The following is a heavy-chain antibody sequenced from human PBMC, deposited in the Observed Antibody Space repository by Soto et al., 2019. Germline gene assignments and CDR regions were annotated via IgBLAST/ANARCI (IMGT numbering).Heavy chain of an antibody. CDR1: GYTFTSYG. CDR2: ISAYNGNT. V-gene: IGHV1-18*01. D-gene: IGHD3-10*01. Sequence: ASVKVSCKASGYTFTSYGISWVRQAPGQGLEWMGWISAYNGNTNYAQKLQGRVTMTTDTSTSTAYMELRSLRSDDTAVYYCANTPSGGSAYYFDYWGQGTLVTVSS. J-gene: IGHJ4*02. CDR3: ANTPSGGSAYYFDY.